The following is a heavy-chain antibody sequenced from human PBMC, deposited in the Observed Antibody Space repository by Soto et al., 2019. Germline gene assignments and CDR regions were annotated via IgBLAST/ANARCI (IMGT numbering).Heavy chain of an antibody. CDR3: ARAGYCSSTSCYGGAFDI. Sequence: GASVKVSCKASGHTFTSYGISWVRQAPGQGLEWMGWISAYNGNTNYAQKPQGRVTMTTDTSTSTAYMELRSLRSDDTAVYYCARAGYCSSTSCYGGAFDIWGPGTMVTVSS. D-gene: IGHD2-2*03. J-gene: IGHJ3*02. V-gene: IGHV1-18*01. CDR1: GHTFTSYG. CDR2: ISAYNGNT.